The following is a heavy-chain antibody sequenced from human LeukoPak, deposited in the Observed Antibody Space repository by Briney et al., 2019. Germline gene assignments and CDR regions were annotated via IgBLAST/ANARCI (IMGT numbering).Heavy chain of an antibody. CDR2: ISAYNGNT. V-gene: IGHV1-18*01. Sequence: SVKVSCKASGYTFTSHGISWVRQAPGQGLEWMGWISAYNGNTNYAQKFQGRVTMTTDTSTTTVYMELRSLRFDDTAVYYCARRYYDSSGYPHFDYWGQGTLVTVSS. CDR3: ARRYYDSSGYPHFDY. J-gene: IGHJ4*02. CDR1: GYTFTSHG. D-gene: IGHD3-22*01.